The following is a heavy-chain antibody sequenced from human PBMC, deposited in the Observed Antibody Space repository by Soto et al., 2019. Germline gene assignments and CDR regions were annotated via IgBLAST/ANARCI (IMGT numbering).Heavy chain of an antibody. Sequence: SETLSLTCTVSGDSIRSYYWSWIRQHPGKGLEWIGYIYYSGSTYYNPSLKSRVTISVDTSKNQFSLKLSSVTAADTAVYYCARVSVRGLLFAYWGQGTLVTVSS. CDR1: GDSIRSYY. CDR3: ARVSVRGLLFAY. D-gene: IGHD2-21*01. V-gene: IGHV4-59*12. CDR2: IYYSGST. J-gene: IGHJ4*02.